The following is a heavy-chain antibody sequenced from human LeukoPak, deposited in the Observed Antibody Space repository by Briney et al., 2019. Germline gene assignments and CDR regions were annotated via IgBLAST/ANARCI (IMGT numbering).Heavy chain of an antibody. J-gene: IGHJ5*02. D-gene: IGHD2-15*01. CDR2: IIPILGIA. Sequence: SVKVSFKASGGTFSSYAISWVRQPPGQGLEWMGRIIPILGIANYAQKFQGRVTITADKSTSTAYMELSSLRSEDTAVYYCARTNSGGSWYWFDPWGQGTLVTVSS. CDR3: ARTNSGGSWYWFDP. CDR1: GGTFSSYA. V-gene: IGHV1-69*04.